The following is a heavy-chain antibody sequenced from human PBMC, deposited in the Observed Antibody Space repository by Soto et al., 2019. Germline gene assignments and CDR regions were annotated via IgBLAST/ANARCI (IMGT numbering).Heavy chain of an antibody. CDR1: GGSISSGGYY. J-gene: IGHJ5*02. D-gene: IGHD5-12*01. CDR3: GRYGGYEGLRFDP. Sequence: SETLSLTCTVSGGSISSGGYYWNWIRQHPGKGLEWIGYIYYSGSTYYNPSLKSRLTVSLATSKNQFSLKLSSVTAADTAVYYWGRYGGYEGLRFDPWGQGTRVTVSA. V-gene: IGHV4-31*03. CDR2: IYYSGST.